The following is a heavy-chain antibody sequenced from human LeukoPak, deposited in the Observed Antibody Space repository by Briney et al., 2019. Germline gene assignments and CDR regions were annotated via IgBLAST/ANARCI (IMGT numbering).Heavy chain of an antibody. V-gene: IGHV5-51*01. CDR1: GYSLTSYW. D-gene: IGHD5-18*01. CDR3: ARRDYSYGYEYYFDY. CDR2: IYPGDSDT. Sequence: GESLKISCKGSGYSLTSYWIGWVRQMPGKGLEWMGIIYPGDSDTRYSPSFQGQVTISADKSISTAYLQWSSLKASDTAMYYCARRDYSYGYEYYFDYWGQGTLVTVSS. J-gene: IGHJ4*02.